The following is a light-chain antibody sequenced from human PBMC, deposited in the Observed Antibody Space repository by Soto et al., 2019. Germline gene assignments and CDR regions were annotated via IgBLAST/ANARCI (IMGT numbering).Light chain of an antibody. J-gene: IGLJ3*02. CDR3: SSYTSSSTLV. Sequence: QSVLTQPASVSGSPGQSITISCTGTSSVIGGYHYVSWYQQHPGKVPKLIIYEVNNRPSGVSSRFSGSKSGNTASLTISGLQAEDEADYYCSSYTSSSTLVFGGGTKLTVL. CDR2: EVN. V-gene: IGLV2-14*01. CDR1: SSVIGGYHY.